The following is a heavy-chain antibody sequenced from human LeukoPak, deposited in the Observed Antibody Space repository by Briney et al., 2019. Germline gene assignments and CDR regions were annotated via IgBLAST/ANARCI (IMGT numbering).Heavy chain of an antibody. Sequence: SETLSLTCTVSGGSISSYYWSWIRQPAGKGLEWIGRIYTSGSTNYNPSLKSRVTMSVDTSKNQFSLKLSSVTAAGTAVYYCARDRIGYYDSSGYFHAFDIWGQGTMVTVSS. V-gene: IGHV4-4*07. D-gene: IGHD3-22*01. CDR1: GGSISSYY. CDR3: ARDRIGYYDSSGYFHAFDI. CDR2: IYTSGST. J-gene: IGHJ3*02.